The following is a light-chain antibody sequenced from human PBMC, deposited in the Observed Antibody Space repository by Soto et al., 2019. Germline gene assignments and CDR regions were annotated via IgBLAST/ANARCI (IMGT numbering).Light chain of an antibody. V-gene: IGKV1-8*01. CDR1: HVVSNY. Sequence: AIRMTQSPSSLSASIGDRVTITCRASHVVSNYLAWYQQKPGKAPKALIYAASFLQSGVPSRFSGSGSGTDFSLTNSFLQSEDFATYYCQHYYSYPYTFGQGTTLQMK. J-gene: IGKJ2*01. CDR3: QHYYSYPYT. CDR2: AAS.